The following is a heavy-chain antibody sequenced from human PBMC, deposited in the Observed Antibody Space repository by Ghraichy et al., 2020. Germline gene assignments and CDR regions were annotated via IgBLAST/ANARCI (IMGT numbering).Heavy chain of an antibody. Sequence: GSLRLSCAVYGGSFSGYYWSWIRQPPGKGLEWIGEINHSGSTNYNPSLKSRVTISVDTSKNQFSLKLSSVTAADTAVYYCARAIKSNQRWLQFPGGKFDYWGQGTLVTVSS. CDR2: INHSGST. V-gene: IGHV4-34*01. J-gene: IGHJ4*02. CDR3: ARAIKSNQRWLQFPGGKFDY. D-gene: IGHD5-24*01. CDR1: GGSFSGYY.